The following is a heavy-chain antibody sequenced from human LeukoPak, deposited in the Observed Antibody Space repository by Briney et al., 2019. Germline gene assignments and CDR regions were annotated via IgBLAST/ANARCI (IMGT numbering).Heavy chain of an antibody. J-gene: IGHJ5*02. D-gene: IGHD3-10*01. Sequence: ASVKVSCKASGYTFTSYGISWVRQAPGQGLEWMGWISAYNGNTNYGQKLQGRVTMTTDTSTSTAYMELRSLRSDDTAVYYCARVTLLWFGESRGWFDPWGQGTLVTVSS. CDR3: ARVTLLWFGESRGWFDP. V-gene: IGHV1-18*01. CDR2: ISAYNGNT. CDR1: GYTFTSYG.